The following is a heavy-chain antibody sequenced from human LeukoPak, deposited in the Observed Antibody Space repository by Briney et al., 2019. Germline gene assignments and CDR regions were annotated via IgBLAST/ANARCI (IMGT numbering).Heavy chain of an antibody. V-gene: IGHV3-23*01. D-gene: IGHD3-9*01. CDR3: AKAWGNDILTGYYNDY. Sequence: GGSLRLSCAASGFTFSSYAMRSVRQAPGKGLEWVSVITGSGATTKYADSVKGRLTISRDNSKNTLYLQMNSLRAEDTAVYYCAKAWGNDILTGYYNDYWGQGTLVTVSS. J-gene: IGHJ4*02. CDR2: ITGSGATT. CDR1: GFTFSSYA.